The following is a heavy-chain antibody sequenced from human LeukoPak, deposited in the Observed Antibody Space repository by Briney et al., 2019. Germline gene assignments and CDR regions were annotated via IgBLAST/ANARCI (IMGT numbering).Heavy chain of an antibody. J-gene: IGHJ4*02. CDR2: INPSGGST. CDR3: ARGPVVSGTRAALLRGYSGYWEPGY. D-gene: IGHD5-12*01. CDR1: GYTFTSYY. Sequence: ASVKVSCKASGYTFTSYYMHWVRQAPGQGLEWMGIINPSGGSTSYAQKFQGRVTMTRDTSTSTVYMELSSLRSEDTAVYYCARGPVVSGTRAALLRGYSGYWEPGYWGQGTLVTVSS. V-gene: IGHV1-46*01.